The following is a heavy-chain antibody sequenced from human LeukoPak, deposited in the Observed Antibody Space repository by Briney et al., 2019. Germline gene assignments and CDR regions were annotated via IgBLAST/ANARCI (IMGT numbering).Heavy chain of an antibody. D-gene: IGHD1-26*01. CDR1: GFTFSSYW. CDR3: ARAVGATGDAFDI. J-gene: IGHJ3*02. V-gene: IGHV3-74*01. Sequence: GGSLRLSCAASGFTFSSYWMHWVRQAPGKGLVWVPRINSDGSSTSYADSVKGRFTISRDNAKNTLYLQMNSLRAEDTAVYYCARAVGATGDAFDIWGQGTMVTVSS. CDR2: INSDGSST.